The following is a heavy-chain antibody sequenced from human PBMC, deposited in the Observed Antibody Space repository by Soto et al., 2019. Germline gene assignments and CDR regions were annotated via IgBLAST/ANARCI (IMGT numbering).Heavy chain of an antibody. CDR3: ASPLTGDDAFDI. J-gene: IGHJ3*02. V-gene: IGHV4-39*01. D-gene: IGHD7-27*01. CDR2: IYYSGST. Sequence: SETLSLTCTVSGGSISSSSYNWGWIRQPPGKGLEWIGSIYYSGSTYYNPSLKSRVTISVDTSKNHFSLKLSSVTAADTAVYYCASPLTGDDAFDIWGQGTMVTVSS. CDR1: GGSISSSSYN.